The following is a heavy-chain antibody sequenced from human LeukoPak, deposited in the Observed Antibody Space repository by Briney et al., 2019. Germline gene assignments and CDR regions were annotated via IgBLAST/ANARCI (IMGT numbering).Heavy chain of an antibody. CDR1: GFTFSSYE. D-gene: IGHD1-26*01. CDR2: ISGRGGTT. J-gene: IGHJ2*01. Sequence: PGGSLRLSCAASGFTFSSYEMNWVRQAPGRGLEWVSSISGRGGTTYYADSVKGRFTISRDNSKNTLHLQMDSLRPEDTAVYFCAKESIAGATTHVFDIWGRGTLVTVSS. CDR3: AKESIAGATTHVFDI. V-gene: IGHV3-23*01.